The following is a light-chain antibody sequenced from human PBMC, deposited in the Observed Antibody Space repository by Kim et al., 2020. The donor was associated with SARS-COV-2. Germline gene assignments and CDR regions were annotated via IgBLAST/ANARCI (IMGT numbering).Light chain of an antibody. CDR1: QYMSSY. V-gene: IGKV1-39*01. CDR2: EGS. Sequence: SASVGDRVTISCGASQYMSSYFNWYQQRLGKAPRLLMYEGSTLQSGVPTRFSGRRSGTEFTLTISSLQPEDFAIYYCQQSHRTPYTFGQGTKLEI. CDR3: QQSHRTPYT. J-gene: IGKJ2*01.